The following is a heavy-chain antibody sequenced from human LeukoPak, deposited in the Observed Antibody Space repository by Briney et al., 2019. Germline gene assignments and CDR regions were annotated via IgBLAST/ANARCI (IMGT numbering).Heavy chain of an antibody. J-gene: IGHJ4*02. D-gene: IGHD3-3*01. Sequence: GESLKISCKGSGYSFTSYWIGWVRQMPGKGLEWMGIIHPGDSDTRYSPSFQGQVTVSADKSITTAYLQWSSLKASDTAMYYCARQGVRGYYYDFWHGPPGAPFDYWGQGTLVAVSS. V-gene: IGHV5-51*01. CDR3: ARQGVRGYYYDFWHGPPGAPFDY. CDR1: GYSFTSYW. CDR2: IHPGDSDT.